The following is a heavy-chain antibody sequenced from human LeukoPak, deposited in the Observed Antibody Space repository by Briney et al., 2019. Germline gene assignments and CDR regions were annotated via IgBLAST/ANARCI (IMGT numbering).Heavy chain of an antibody. CDR1: GYTFTSYG. J-gene: IGHJ4*02. CDR3: ARTPGYDYYDSSGYLLPFYFDY. V-gene: IGHV1-18*01. Sequence: ASVKVSCKASGYTFTSYGISWVRQAPGQGLEWMGWISAYNGNTNYAQKLQGRVTMTTDTSTSTAHMELRSLRSDDTAVYYCARTPGYDYYDSSGYLLPFYFDYWGQGTLVTVSS. CDR2: ISAYNGNT. D-gene: IGHD3-22*01.